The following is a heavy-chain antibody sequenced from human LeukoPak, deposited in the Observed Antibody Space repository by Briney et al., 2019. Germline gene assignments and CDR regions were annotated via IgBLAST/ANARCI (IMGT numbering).Heavy chain of an antibody. D-gene: IGHD6-13*01. CDR2: IYISGST. CDR1: GGSISDYY. CDR3: ARHSSSWSWFDP. J-gene: IGHJ5*02. V-gene: IGHV4-4*07. Sequence: PSETLSLTCTVSGGSISDYYWRWIRQPAGQRLEWIGQIYISGSTKYNPSLRSRVTISVDTSKNQFSLKLSSVTAADTAVYYCARHSSSWSWFDPWGQGTLVTVSS.